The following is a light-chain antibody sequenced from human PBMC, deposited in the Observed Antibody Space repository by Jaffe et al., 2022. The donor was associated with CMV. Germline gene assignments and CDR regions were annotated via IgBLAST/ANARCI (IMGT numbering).Light chain of an antibody. V-gene: IGKV1-NL1*01. CDR2: AAS. J-gene: IGKJ5*01. CDR3: QQYYSIPIT. Sequence: DIQMTQSPSSLSASVGDRVTITCRASQDISNSLAWYQQKPGRAPKLLLYAASRLESGVPSGFSGSGSGTDYTLTISSLQPEDFATYYCQQYYSIPITFGQGTRLEIK. CDR1: QDISNS.